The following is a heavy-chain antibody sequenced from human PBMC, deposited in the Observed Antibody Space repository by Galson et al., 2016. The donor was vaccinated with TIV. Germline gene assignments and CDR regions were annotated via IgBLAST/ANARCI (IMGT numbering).Heavy chain of an antibody. CDR2: ISLSGTTA. CDR1: GFSVGFYV. CDR3: AKPEGDGDYSLGAAFDF. V-gene: IGHV3-23*01. Sequence: SLRLSCAASGFSVGFYVMSWVRQAPGKGLEWVSGISLSGTTAYYADSVRGRFIISRDNSRYTMYLEMNRMRAEDTAVYYCAKPEGDGDYSLGAAFDFWGQGTMVSVSS. D-gene: IGHD4-17*01. J-gene: IGHJ3*01.